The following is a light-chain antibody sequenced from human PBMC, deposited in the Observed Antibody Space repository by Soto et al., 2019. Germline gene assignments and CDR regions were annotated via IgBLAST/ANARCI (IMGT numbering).Light chain of an antibody. CDR2: EVT. Sequence: QSALTQPASVSGSPGQSITISCTGTSSDVGAYNYVSWYQQNPGKAPKIMIFEVTNRPSGISTRFSGSKSGYTAPLTISGLQPEDEADYYCSSYTSDSTFLVFGGGTKLTVL. V-gene: IGLV2-14*01. J-gene: IGLJ2*01. CDR1: SSDVGAYNY. CDR3: SSYTSDSTFLV.